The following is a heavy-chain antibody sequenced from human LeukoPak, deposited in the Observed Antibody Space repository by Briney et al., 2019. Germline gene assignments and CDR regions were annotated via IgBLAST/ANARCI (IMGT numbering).Heavy chain of an antibody. CDR3: ARLYGDYVRADFDY. D-gene: IGHD4-17*01. Sequence: GSLRLSCAASGFTFSTYSMNWVRQAPGKGLEWIGSIYYSGSTYYNPSLKSRVTISVDTSKNQFSLKLSSVTAADTAVYYCARLYGDYVRADFDYWGQGTLVTVSS. J-gene: IGHJ4*02. V-gene: IGHV4-39*01. CDR2: IYYSGST. CDR1: GFTFSTYSMN.